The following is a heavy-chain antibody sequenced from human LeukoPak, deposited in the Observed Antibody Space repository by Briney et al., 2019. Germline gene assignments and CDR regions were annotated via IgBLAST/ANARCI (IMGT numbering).Heavy chain of an antibody. D-gene: IGHD5-18*01. Sequence: SETLSLTCTVSGGSISSYYWSWIRQPPGKGLEWIGYIYYSGSTNYNPSLKSRVTISVDTSKNQFSLKLSSVTAADTAVYYCARLGETRIQLNAFDIWGQGTMVTVSS. CDR1: GGSISSYY. CDR2: IYYSGST. J-gene: IGHJ3*02. CDR3: ARLGETRIQLNAFDI. V-gene: IGHV4-59*08.